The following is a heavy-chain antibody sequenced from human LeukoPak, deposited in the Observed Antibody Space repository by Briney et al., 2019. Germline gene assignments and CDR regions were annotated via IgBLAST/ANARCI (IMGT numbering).Heavy chain of an antibody. Sequence: QPGGSLRLSCAASGFTFSSYGMHWVRQAPGKGLKWVAVISYDGSNKYYADSVKGRFTISRDNSKNTLYLQMNSLRAEDTAVYYCAKDKRGGSSTSCPDYWGQGTLVTVSS. CDR3: AKDKRGGSSTSCPDY. J-gene: IGHJ4*02. D-gene: IGHD2-2*01. CDR1: GFTFSSYG. CDR2: ISYDGSNK. V-gene: IGHV3-30*18.